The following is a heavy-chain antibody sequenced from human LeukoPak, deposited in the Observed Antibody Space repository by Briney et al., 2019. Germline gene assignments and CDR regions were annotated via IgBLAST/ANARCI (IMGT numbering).Heavy chain of an antibody. CDR3: ARGSTTGTTSYFDP. V-gene: IGHV4-39*02. J-gene: IGHJ5*02. CDR1: GGSVSSSSYY. Sequence: PSETLSLTCTVSGGSVSSSSYYWGWFRQPPGKGLEWIGSIYHSGSTYYNLSFKSRVTISLNTSKNYFSLKLNSVTAADTAVYYCARGSTTGTTSYFDPWGQGTLVTVSS. CDR2: IYHSGST. D-gene: IGHD1-1*01.